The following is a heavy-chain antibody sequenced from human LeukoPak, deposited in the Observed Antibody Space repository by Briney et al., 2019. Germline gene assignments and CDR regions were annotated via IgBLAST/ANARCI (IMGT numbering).Heavy chain of an antibody. CDR2: IYSGGST. D-gene: IGHD6-13*01. V-gene: IGHV3-66*01. J-gene: IGHJ6*02. CDR3: ASNPRLGIAAAGNLVGYYYYGMDV. Sequence: PGGSLRLSCAASGFTVSSNYMSWVRQSPGKGLDWCSVIYSGGSTYYADSVKGRFTISRDNSKNTLYLQMNSLRAEDTAVYYCASNPRLGIAAAGNLVGYYYYGMDVWGQGTTVTVSS. CDR1: GFTVSSNY.